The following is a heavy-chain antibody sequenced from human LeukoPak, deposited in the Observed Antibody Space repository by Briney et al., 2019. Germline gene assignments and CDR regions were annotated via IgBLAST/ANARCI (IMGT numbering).Heavy chain of an antibody. D-gene: IGHD1-14*01. V-gene: IGHV4-59*08. CDR1: GGSISSYY. Sequence: SETLSLTCTVSGGSISSYYWSWIRQPPGRGLEWIGYIYYSGSTNYNPSLESRVTISVDTSKNQFSLKLSSVTAADTAVYYCARHNREDPFDYWGQGTLVTVSS. J-gene: IGHJ4*02. CDR3: ARHNREDPFDY. CDR2: IYYSGST.